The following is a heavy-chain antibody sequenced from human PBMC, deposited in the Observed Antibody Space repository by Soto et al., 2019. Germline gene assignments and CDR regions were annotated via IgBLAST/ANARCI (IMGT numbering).Heavy chain of an antibody. J-gene: IGHJ3*02. CDR2: INAGNGNT. D-gene: IGHD6-13*01. Sequence: ASVKVSCKASGYTFTSYAMHWVRQAPGQRLEWMGWINAGNGNTKYSQKFQGRVTITRDTSASTAYMELSSLRSEDTAVYYCARDSSSWYLIHDAFDIRGQGTMVTVSS. CDR1: GYTFTSYA. V-gene: IGHV1-3*01. CDR3: ARDSSSWYLIHDAFDI.